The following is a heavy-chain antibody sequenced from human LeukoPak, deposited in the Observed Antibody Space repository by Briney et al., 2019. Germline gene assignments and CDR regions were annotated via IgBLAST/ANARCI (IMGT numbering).Heavy chain of an antibody. D-gene: IGHD3-10*01. CDR1: GYTFTSYG. J-gene: IGHJ5*02. V-gene: IGHV1-18*01. CDR2: ISAYNGNT. Sequence: ASVKVSCKASGYTFTSYGISWVRQAPGQGLEWMGWISAYNGNTNYAQKLQGRVTMTTDTSTSTAYMELRSLTSEDTAVYYCARDHSVGGIAWWFDPWGQGTLVSVSS. CDR3: ARDHSVGGIAWWFDP.